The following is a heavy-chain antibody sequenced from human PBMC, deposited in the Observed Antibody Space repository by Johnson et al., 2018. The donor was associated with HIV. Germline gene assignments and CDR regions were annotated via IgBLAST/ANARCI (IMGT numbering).Heavy chain of an antibody. Sequence: QVQLVESGGGVVQPGRSLRLSCAASGFTFSSYAMHWVRQAPGKGLEWVAVIWYDGSNKYYADFVVGRFTISRDSSKNTLYLQMNSLRAEDTAVYYCAREGYDSSGYSDAFDIWGQGTMVTVSS. CDR1: GFTFSSYA. CDR3: AREGYDSSGYSDAFDI. V-gene: IGHV3-30*04. J-gene: IGHJ3*02. CDR2: IWYDGSNK. D-gene: IGHD3-22*01.